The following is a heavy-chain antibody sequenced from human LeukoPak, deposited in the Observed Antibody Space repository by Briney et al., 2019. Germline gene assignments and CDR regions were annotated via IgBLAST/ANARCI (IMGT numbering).Heavy chain of an antibody. CDR2: INPNSGGT. CDR1: GYTFTGYY. D-gene: IGHD3-22*01. Sequence: GASVKVSRKASGYTFTGYYMHWVRQAPGQGLEWMGWINPNSGGTNYAQKFQGRVTMTRDTSISTAYMELSRLRSDDTAVHYCAMTYYYDSSGYYSPGYFDYWGQGTLVTVSS. J-gene: IGHJ4*02. V-gene: IGHV1-2*02. CDR3: AMTYYYDSSGYYSPGYFDY.